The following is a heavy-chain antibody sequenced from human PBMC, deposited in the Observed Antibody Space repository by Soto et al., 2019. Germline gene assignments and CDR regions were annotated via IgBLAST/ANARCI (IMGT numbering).Heavy chain of an antibody. CDR1: GFTFDDSP. V-gene: IGHV3-9*01. J-gene: IGHJ3*02. Sequence: EVQLVESVGDLVQPGRSLRLSCAASGFTFDDSPMHWVRQVPGKGLEWVSGTSWHSKIVGYADSVRGRFSISRDNAKKFLYLQMNGLRPEDTALYFCVKDGRTSICGLVYDGVVIGGRGTMVTVSS. D-gene: IGHD3-3*01. CDR2: TSWHSKIV. CDR3: VKDGRTSICGLVYDGVVI.